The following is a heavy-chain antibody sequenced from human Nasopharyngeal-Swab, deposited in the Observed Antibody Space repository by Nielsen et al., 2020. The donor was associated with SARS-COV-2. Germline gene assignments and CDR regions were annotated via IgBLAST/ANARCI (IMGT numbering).Heavy chain of an antibody. CDR2: INHIGST. CDR1: GGSFTTYS. D-gene: IGHD4-17*01. V-gene: IGHV4-34*01. Sequence: SETLSLTCAVYGGSFTTYSWIWIRQPPGQRLEWIGKINHIGSTNYNTYNPSLNSRVTISLATSKNQFSLTLTSVTAADTAIYFCARGRYYGDYDYWGKGALVTVSS. J-gene: IGHJ4*02. CDR3: ARGRYYGDYDY.